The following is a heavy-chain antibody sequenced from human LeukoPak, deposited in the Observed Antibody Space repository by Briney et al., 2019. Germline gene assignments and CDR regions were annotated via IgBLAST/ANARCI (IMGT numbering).Heavy chain of an antibody. J-gene: IGHJ4*02. CDR3: ARVGIVGAKTDGY. V-gene: IGHV1-69*04. CDR2: IIPILGIA. CDR1: GGTFSSYA. D-gene: IGHD1-26*01. Sequence: SVKVSCKASGGTFSSYAISWVRQAPGQGLEWMGRIIPILGIANYAQKFQGRVTITADKSTSTAYMELSSLRSEDTAVYYCARVGIVGAKTDGYWGQGTLVTVSS.